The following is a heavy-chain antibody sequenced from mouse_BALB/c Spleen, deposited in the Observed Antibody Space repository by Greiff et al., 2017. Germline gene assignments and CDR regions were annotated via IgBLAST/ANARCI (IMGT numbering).Heavy chain of an antibody. D-gene: IGHD1-1*01. CDR1: GFSITSCY. Sequence: EVMLVESGPSLVKPAQSLTLTCSATGFSITSCYLYWIRKTPGNKLEYIGYISYSGSTYYNPSIKSRISITRDTSKNQYYLQLNAVTTEDTATYYCARRCTVVDRYAMDYWGQGTSVTVSS. J-gene: IGHJ4*01. V-gene: IGHV3-8*02. CDR3: ARRCTVVDRYAMDY. CDR2: ISYSGST.